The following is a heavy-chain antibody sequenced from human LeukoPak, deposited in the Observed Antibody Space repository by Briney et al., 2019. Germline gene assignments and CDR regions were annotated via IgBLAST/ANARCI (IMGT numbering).Heavy chain of an antibody. Sequence: GASVKVSCKASVYTYTSYAMHWVRQAPGQRLEWMGWINAGNGNTKYSQKFQGRVTITRETSASTAYMELSSLRSEDTAVYYCARSPRWGAAGTRVGFDYWGQGTLVTVSS. CDR3: ARSPRWGAAGTRVGFDY. J-gene: IGHJ4*02. V-gene: IGHV1-3*01. CDR1: VYTYTSYA. CDR2: INAGNGNT. D-gene: IGHD6-13*01.